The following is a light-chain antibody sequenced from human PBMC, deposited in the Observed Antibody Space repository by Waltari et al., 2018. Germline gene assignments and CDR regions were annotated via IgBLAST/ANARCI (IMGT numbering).Light chain of an antibody. CDR2: EDS. CDR3: CSYPGTGPVV. CDR1: SSDL. Sequence: QSALTQPASVSGSPGQSITISCTGTSSDLVSWYQQHPGKAPKYMIYEDSKRPSGVSSRFSGSKSGNTASLTISGLQAEDEADYYCCSYPGTGPVVFGGGTKLTVL. J-gene: IGLJ2*01. V-gene: IGLV2-23*01.